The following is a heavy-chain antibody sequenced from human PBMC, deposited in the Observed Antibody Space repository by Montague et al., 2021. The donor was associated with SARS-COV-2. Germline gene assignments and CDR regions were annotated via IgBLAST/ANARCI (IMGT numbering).Heavy chain of an antibody. CDR2: XXWXXXK. Sequence: PALVKPTQTLTLTCTFSGFSLSTSGVGVGWIRQPPGKALEWLAXXXWXXXKRXSPSLKSRLTITKDTSKNPVDLTMTNMDPVDTATYYCAHRLVIYGGGMDVWGQGTTVTVSS. V-gene: IGHV2-5*02. J-gene: IGHJ6*02. CDR1: GFSLSTSGVG. D-gene: IGHD3-22*01. CDR3: AHRLVIYGGGMDV.